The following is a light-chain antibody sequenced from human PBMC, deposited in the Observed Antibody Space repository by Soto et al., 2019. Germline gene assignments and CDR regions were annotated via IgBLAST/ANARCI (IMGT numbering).Light chain of an antibody. CDR3: QTWGTGIRV. J-gene: IGLJ3*02. CDR1: SGHSSYD. Sequence: QSVLTQSPSASASLGASVKLTCTLSSGHSSYDIAWHQQQPEKGPRYLMIVNSDGSHSKGDGIPDRFSGSSSGAERYLIISSLQSEDEADYYCQTWGTGIRVFGGGTKLTVL. V-gene: IGLV4-69*01. CDR2: VNSDGSH.